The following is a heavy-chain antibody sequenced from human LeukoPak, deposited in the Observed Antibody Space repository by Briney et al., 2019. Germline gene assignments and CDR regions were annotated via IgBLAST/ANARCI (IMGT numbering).Heavy chain of an antibody. J-gene: IGHJ3*01. V-gene: IGHV5-51*01. CDR2: IHPGDSDT. CDR1: GYTFTNYW. Sequence: AGESLKISCKGSGYTFTNYWIGWVRQMPGKGLEWMGIIHPGDSDTRYSPSFQGQVTISVDKSISTAYLQWSSLKASDTAMYYCARHQAGAFDVWGQGTMVTVSS. CDR3: ARHQAGAFDV.